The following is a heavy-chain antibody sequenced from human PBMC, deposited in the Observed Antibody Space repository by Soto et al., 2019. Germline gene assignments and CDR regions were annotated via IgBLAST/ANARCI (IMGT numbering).Heavy chain of an antibody. CDR2: ISYDGSNK. CDR1: GFTFSSYG. V-gene: IGHV3-30*03. CDR3: ATPIAVAGENWFDP. D-gene: IGHD6-19*01. J-gene: IGHJ5*02. Sequence: GGSLRLSCAASGFTFSSYGMHWVRQAPGKGLEWVAVISYDGSNKYYADSVKGRFTISRDNSKNTLYLQMNSLRAEDTAVYYCATPIAVAGENWFDPWGQGTLVTVSS.